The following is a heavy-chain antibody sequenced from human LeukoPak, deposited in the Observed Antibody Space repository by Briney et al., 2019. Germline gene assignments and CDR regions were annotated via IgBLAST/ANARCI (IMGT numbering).Heavy chain of an antibody. CDR1: GFTFSNYA. J-gene: IGHJ4*02. Sequence: GGSLRLSCAASGFTFSNYAFQWVRQAPGKGLEWVAVISKDGRNKNHAGSVKGRFTISRDNSKNTLYLQMDSLRVEDTAVYYCARAPYYYDSNFDYWGQGTLVTVSS. D-gene: IGHD3-22*01. V-gene: IGHV3-30*04. CDR3: ARAPYYYDSNFDY. CDR2: ISKDGRNK.